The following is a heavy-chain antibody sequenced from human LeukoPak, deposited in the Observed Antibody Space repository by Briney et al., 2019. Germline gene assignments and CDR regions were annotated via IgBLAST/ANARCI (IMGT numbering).Heavy chain of an antibody. CDR2: IYDRGST. CDR3: ARGRTFDN. Sequence: SETLSLTCAVYGGSFSGFYWSWIRQPPGKGLEWIGNIYDRGSTKYNPSLKSRVTISVDTSKNQFSLRLSSVTAADTAVYHCARGRTFDNWGQGTLVTVSS. CDR1: GGSFSGFY. V-gene: IGHV4-59*01. J-gene: IGHJ4*02.